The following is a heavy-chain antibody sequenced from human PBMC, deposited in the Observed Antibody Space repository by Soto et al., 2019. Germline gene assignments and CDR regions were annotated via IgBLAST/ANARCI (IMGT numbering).Heavy chain of an antibody. J-gene: IGHJ4*02. CDR1: GFTFSSYS. D-gene: IGHD3-10*01. V-gene: IGHV3-21*01. CDR3: ARDWGTGFDY. CDR2: ITSSSGYI. Sequence: EVQLVESGGGLDKPGGSLRLSCAASGFTFSSYSMTWVRQAPGKGLEWVSSITSSSGYIYYVDSVKGRFTISRDNAKNSLYLQMNSLRAEDTAVYYCARDWGTGFDYWGQGTLVTVSS.